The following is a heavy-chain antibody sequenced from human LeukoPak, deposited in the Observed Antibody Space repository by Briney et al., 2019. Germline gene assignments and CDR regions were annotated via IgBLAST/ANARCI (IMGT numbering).Heavy chain of an antibody. CDR1: GYTFSDNY. CDR2: IKPNTGAT. Sequence: ASVKVFCNASGYTFSDNYIHWVRQAPGQGLEWVGWIKPNTGATHYSKRFKGSVTMTRDTSVSTASMEQTSLRSEDTDVYFCARESRVVMTAFLDYWGQGTLVIVSS. D-gene: IGHD2-21*02. V-gene: IGHV1-2*02. J-gene: IGHJ4*02. CDR3: ARESRVVMTAFLDY.